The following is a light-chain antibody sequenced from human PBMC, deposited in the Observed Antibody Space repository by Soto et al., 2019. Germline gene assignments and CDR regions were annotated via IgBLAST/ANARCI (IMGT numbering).Light chain of an antibody. CDR2: EVS. Sequence: QPALTQPASVSGSPGQSITISCTGTSSDVGGYKYVSWYQQHPGKAPKLLIYEVSNRPSGVSNRFSGSKSGNTASLTISGLQAEDEADYYCSSYTGSSIYVFGTGTKVTVL. V-gene: IGLV2-14*01. CDR1: SSDVGGYKY. J-gene: IGLJ1*01. CDR3: SSYTGSSIYV.